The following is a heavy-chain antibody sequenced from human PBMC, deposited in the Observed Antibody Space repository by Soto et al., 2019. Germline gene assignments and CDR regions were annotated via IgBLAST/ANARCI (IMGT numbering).Heavy chain of an antibody. D-gene: IGHD6-13*01. CDR2: IYYSGST. V-gene: IGHV4-31*03. J-gene: IGHJ5*02. Sequence: KPSETLSLTCTVSGGSISSGGYYWSWIRQHPGKGLEWIGYIYYSGSTYYNPSLKSRVTISVDTSKNQFSLKLSSVTAADTAVYYCASRRDISSSFGGGYNWFDPWGQGTLVTVSS. CDR1: GGSISSGGYY. CDR3: ASRRDISSSFGGGYNWFDP.